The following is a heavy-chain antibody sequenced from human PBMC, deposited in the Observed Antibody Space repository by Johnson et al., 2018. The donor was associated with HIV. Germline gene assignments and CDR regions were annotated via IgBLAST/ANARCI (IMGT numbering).Heavy chain of an antibody. Sequence: MQLVESGGGLVKPGGSLRLSCAASGFSVSSKYMSWVRQAPGKGLEWVSVIYSGGSTFYADSVKGRFTISRDNSGNTLYLQMDSLRVEDTAVYYCARARGQLTRGDDAFDIWGQGTMVTVSS. CDR1: GFSVSSKY. J-gene: IGHJ3*02. D-gene: IGHD6-13*01. CDR2: IYSGGST. CDR3: ARARGQLTRGDDAFDI. V-gene: IGHV3-66*01.